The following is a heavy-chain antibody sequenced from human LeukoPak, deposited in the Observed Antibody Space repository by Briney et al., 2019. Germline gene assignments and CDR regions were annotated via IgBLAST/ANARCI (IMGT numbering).Heavy chain of an antibody. J-gene: IGHJ2*01. CDR1: GGSISSYY. CDR3: ASTWILGYWYFDL. CDR2: IYYSGST. Sequence: SETLSLTCTVSGGSISSYYWSWIRQPSGKGLEWIGYIYYSGSTNYNPSLKSRVTISVDTSKNQFSLKLSSVTAADTAVYYCASTWILGYWYFDLWGRGTLVTVSS. D-gene: IGHD5-18*01. V-gene: IGHV4-59*01.